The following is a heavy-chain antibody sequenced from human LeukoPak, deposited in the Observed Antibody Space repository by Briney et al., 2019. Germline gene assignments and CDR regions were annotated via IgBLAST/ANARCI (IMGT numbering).Heavy chain of an antibody. D-gene: IGHD6-13*01. Sequence: ASVKVSCKASGYTFTSYGISWVRQAPGQGLEWMGWISAYNGNTNYAQKLQGRVTMTTDTSTSTAYMELSSLRSEDTAVYYCARGVGTQERGPYTPWYFDLWGRGTLVTVSS. CDR1: GYTFTSYG. V-gene: IGHV1-18*01. CDR2: ISAYNGNT. CDR3: ARGVGTQERGPYTPWYFDL. J-gene: IGHJ2*01.